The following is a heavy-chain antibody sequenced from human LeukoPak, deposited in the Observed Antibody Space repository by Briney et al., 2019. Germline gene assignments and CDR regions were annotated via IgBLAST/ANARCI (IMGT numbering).Heavy chain of an antibody. V-gene: IGHV1-8*01. D-gene: IGHD3-10*01. CDR3: ARGPFGSGSFLDY. J-gene: IGHJ4*02. Sequence: GASVKVSCKASGYIFSSNDINWVRQAAGQGLEWMGWMNPNSGDTVYTQKFQGRVAMTRSTSITTAYMELSSLRSEDTAVYYCARGPFGSGSFLDYWGQGTLVTVSS. CDR1: GYIFSSND. CDR2: MNPNSGDT.